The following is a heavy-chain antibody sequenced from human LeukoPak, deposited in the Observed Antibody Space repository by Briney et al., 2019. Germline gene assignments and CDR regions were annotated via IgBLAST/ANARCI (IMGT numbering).Heavy chain of an antibody. CDR2: IFYSGST. D-gene: IGHD4-17*01. J-gene: IGHJ4*02. CDR3: ARGDFYYFDY. Sequence: SETLSLTCTVSGGSISNYCWSWIRQPPGKGLEWIGYIFYSGSTNYNPSLKSRVTISVDTSTNQFSLKLSSVTAADTAVYYCARGDFYYFDYWGQGTLVTVSS. CDR1: GGSISNYC. V-gene: IGHV4-59*08.